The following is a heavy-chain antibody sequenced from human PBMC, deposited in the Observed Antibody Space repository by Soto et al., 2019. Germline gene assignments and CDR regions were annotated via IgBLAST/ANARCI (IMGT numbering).Heavy chain of an antibody. Sequence: ESGGGVVQPGRSLRLSCAASGFTFSSYGMHWVRQAPGKGLEWVAVIWSDGSNKYYADSVKGRFTISRDNSKNTLYLQMNSLRAEDTAVYYCARYYYDSSGYYPRWGQGTLVTVSS. D-gene: IGHD3-22*01. J-gene: IGHJ1*01. CDR3: ARYYYDSSGYYPR. CDR2: IWSDGSNK. V-gene: IGHV3-33*01. CDR1: GFTFSSYG.